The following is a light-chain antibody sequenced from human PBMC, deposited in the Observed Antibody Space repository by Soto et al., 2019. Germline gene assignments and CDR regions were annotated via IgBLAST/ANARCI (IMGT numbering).Light chain of an antibody. CDR3: SSYSGSNNGV. CDR2: EVS. CDR1: SSDVGGYNY. J-gene: IGLJ1*01. Sequence: QSVLTQPPSASGSPGQSVTISCTGTSSDVGGYNYVSWYQQHPGKAPKLMIYEVSKRPSGVPDRFSGSKSGNTASLTVSGLQAEYEADYYSSSYSGSNNGVFGTGTMVTVL. V-gene: IGLV2-8*01.